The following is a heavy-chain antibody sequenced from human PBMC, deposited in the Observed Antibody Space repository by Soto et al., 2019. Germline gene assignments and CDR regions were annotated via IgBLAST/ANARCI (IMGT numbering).Heavy chain of an antibody. D-gene: IGHD5-12*01. J-gene: IGHJ4*02. Sequence: SVKVSCKASGFTFTSSAVHWVRQARGQRLEWIGWIVVGSGNTNYAQKFQERVTITRDMSTSTAYMELSSLRSEDTAVYYCAARSRDGYALDFDYWGQGTLVTVYS. CDR2: IVVGSGNT. CDR1: GFTFTSSA. CDR3: AARSRDGYALDFDY. V-gene: IGHV1-58*01.